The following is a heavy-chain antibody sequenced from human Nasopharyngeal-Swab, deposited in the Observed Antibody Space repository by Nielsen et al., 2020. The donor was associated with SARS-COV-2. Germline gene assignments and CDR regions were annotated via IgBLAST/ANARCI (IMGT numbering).Heavy chain of an antibody. Sequence: GGSLRLSCAASGFNFSNYAMSWVRQAPGKGLEWVSVIYSGGSSTLYADSVKGRFTISRDNSKNTLYLQMNSLRAEDTAVYYCARAIRGYSSYYFDYWGQGTLVTVSS. CDR2: IYSGGSST. CDR1: GFNFSNYA. D-gene: IGHD5-18*01. CDR3: ARAIRGYSSYYFDY. V-gene: IGHV3-23*03. J-gene: IGHJ4*02.